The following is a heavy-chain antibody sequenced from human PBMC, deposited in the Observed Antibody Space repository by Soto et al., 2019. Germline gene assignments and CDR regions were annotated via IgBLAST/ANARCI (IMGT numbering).Heavy chain of an antibody. D-gene: IGHD2-15*01. CDR2: ISSSGSII. CDR3: ARDLGYYSSDGYFGY. V-gene: IGHV3-11*01. CDR1: RFTFSDYY. J-gene: IGHJ4*02. Sequence: GRSLRLSCAASRFTFSDYYMSWLRQAPGKGLQSLSYISSSGSIIYYADSVKGRFTISRDNAKNSRYRQLHTPRAQAPAVYDSARDLGYYSSDGYFGYWGKRTVVTVAS.